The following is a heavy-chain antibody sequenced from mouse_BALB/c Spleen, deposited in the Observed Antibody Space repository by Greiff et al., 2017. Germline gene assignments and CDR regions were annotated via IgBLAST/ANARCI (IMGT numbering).Heavy chain of an antibody. D-gene: IGHD2-14*01. V-gene: IGHV7-3*02. CDR3: ARDDRYDPYWYFDV. CDR2: IRNKANGFTT. Sequence: EVQRVESGGGLVQPGGSLRLSCATSGFTFTDYYMSWVRQPPGKALEWLGFIRNKANGFTTEYSASVKGRFTISRDNSQSILYLQMNTLRAEDSATYYCARDDRYDPYWYFDVWGAGTTVTVSS. CDR1: GFTFTDYY. J-gene: IGHJ1*01.